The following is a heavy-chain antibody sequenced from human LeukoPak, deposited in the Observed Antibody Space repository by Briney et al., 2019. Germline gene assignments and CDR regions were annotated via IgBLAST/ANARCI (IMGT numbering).Heavy chain of an antibody. J-gene: IGHJ2*01. CDR1: GFTFSTYW. V-gene: IGHV3-7*03. CDR2: IKQDGSEK. CDR3: ARAEWSNWYFDL. Sequence: GGSLRLSCAASGFTFSTYWMNWVRQAPGKGLEWVANIKQDGSEKYYVDSVEGRFTLSRDSAKNSLYLQMNSLRAEDTAVYYCARAEWSNWYFDLWGRGTLFTVSS. D-gene: IGHD3-3*01.